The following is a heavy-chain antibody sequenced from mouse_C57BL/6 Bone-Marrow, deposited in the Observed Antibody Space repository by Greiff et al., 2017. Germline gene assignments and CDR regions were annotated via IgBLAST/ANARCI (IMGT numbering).Heavy chain of an antibody. Sequence: VQLQQSGAELVKPGASVKISCKASGYTFTDYYINWVKQRPGQGLVWIGKIGPGSGSTYYNEKFKGKATLTADKSSSTAYMQLSSLTSEDSAVYFCASYYGSSYSYYFDYWGQGTTLTVSS. V-gene: IGHV1-77*01. J-gene: IGHJ2*01. CDR3: ASYYGSSYSYYFDY. CDR2: IGPGSGST. D-gene: IGHD1-1*01. CDR1: GYTFTDYY.